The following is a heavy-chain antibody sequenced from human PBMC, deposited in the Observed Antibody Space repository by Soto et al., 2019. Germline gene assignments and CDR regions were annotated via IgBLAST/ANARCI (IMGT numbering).Heavy chain of an antibody. D-gene: IGHD1-26*01. Sequence: GGSLRLSCTASGFTFYYAWMNWVRQSPGKGLEWVGRIKSKRDGETKDYAAPVKGRFTISRDESRNTLFLEMNGLKIDDTAVYYCTTVPFSFVGPDYWGQGSLVTVSS. CDR3: TTVPFSFVGPDY. CDR1: GFTFYYAW. V-gene: IGHV3-15*07. J-gene: IGHJ4*02. CDR2: IKSKRDGETK.